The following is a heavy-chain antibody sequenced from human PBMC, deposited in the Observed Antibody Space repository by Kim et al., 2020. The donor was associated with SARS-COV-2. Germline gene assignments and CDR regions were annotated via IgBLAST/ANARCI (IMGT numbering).Heavy chain of an antibody. CDR1: GFTFSSYS. J-gene: IGHJ6*02. CDR2: ISSSSSYI. CDR3: ARDSEPPLFGDIGWYYYYYGMAV. V-gene: IGHV3-21*01. Sequence: GGSLRLSCAASGFTFSSYSMNWVRQAPGKGLEWVSSISSSSSYIYYADSVKGRFTISRDNAKNSLYLQMNSLRAEDTAVYYCARDSEPPLFGDIGWYYYYYGMAVWGQGTTVTVSS. D-gene: IGHD3-10*01.